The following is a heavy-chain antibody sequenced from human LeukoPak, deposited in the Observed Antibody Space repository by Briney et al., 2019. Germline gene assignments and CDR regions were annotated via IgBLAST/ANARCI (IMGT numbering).Heavy chain of an antibody. CDR2: ISYDGSNK. CDR3: AKGEHSYGYSGIDY. CDR1: GFTLSSYG. V-gene: IGHV3-30*18. Sequence: PGRSLRLSCAASGFTLSSYGMHWVRQAPGKGLEWVAVISYDGSNKYYADSVKGRFTISRDNSKNTLYLQMNSLRAEDTAVHYCAKGEHSYGYSGIDYWGQGTLVTVSS. J-gene: IGHJ4*02. D-gene: IGHD5-18*01.